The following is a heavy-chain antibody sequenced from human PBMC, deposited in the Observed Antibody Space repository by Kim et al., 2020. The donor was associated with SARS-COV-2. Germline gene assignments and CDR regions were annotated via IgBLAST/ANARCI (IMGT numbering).Heavy chain of an antibody. D-gene: IGHD1-26*01. CDR2: VHYDGSS. V-gene: IGHV4-59*08. CDR3: ARHGGRFYFDS. Sequence: SETLSLTCTVSGDSMNGYFWSWIRQPPGKGLEWIGYVHYDGSSNYDPSLKSRITTSIQRSDKQFSLKLASLTAADTAMYYCARHGGRFYFDSWGQGILVT. CDR1: GDSMNGYF. J-gene: IGHJ4*02.